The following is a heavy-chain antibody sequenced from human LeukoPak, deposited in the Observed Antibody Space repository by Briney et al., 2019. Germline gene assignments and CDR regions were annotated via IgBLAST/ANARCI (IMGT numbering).Heavy chain of an antibody. CDR1: GFTFSSYE. V-gene: IGHV3-48*03. J-gene: IGHJ4*02. CDR3: ARVDTLGSS. Sequence: PGGSLRLSCAASGFTFSSYEMNWVRQAPGKGLEWVSYISRSGSTIYYADSVKGRFTISRDNAKNSLYLQMNSLRAEDTAVYYCARVDTLGSSWGQGTLVTVSS. CDR2: ISRSGSTI. D-gene: IGHD6-13*01.